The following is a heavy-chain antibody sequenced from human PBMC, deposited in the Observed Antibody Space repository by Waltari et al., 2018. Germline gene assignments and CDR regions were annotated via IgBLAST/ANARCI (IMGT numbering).Heavy chain of an antibody. CDR3: ARGKYNWNYLGRYYYYGMDV. CDR2: INHSGST. CDR1: GVSFSGSY. J-gene: IGHJ6*02. Sequence: QVQLQQWGAGLLKPSETLSLTCAVYGVSFSGSYWRWIRPPPGKGLEWIGEINHSGSTNYNPSLKSRVTISVDTSKNQFSLKLSSVTAADTAVYYCARGKYNWNYLGRYYYYGMDVWGQGTTVTVSS. D-gene: IGHD1-7*01. V-gene: IGHV4-34*01.